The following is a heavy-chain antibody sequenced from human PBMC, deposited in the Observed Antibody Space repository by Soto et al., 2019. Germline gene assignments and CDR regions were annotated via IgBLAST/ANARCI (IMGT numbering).Heavy chain of an antibody. V-gene: IGHV1-18*01. CDR2: ISAYNGNT. CDR1: GYTFTSYG. D-gene: IGHD6-25*01. Sequence: QVQLVQSGAEVKKPGASVKVSCKASGYTFTSYGISWVRQAPGQGLEWMGWISAYNGNTNYAQKLQGRVTMTPDTSTSTDDMVLRSLRSHETAVYDCAGDSLYSSATPLDVWGQGTTVTVSS. J-gene: IGHJ6*02. CDR3: AGDSLYSSATPLDV.